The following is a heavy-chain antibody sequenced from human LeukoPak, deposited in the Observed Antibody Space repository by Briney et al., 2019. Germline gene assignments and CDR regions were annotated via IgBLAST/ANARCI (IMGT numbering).Heavy chain of an antibody. CDR2: ISYDGSNK. Sequence: GGSLRLSCATSGFTFNKYAMHWVRQAPGKGLEWVAVISYDGSNKYYADSVKGRFTISRDNSKNTLYLQMNSLRAEDTAVYYCARTYYDILTGYYSSFDYWGQGTLVTVSS. D-gene: IGHD3-9*01. V-gene: IGHV3-30-3*01. J-gene: IGHJ4*02. CDR3: ARTYYDILTGYYSSFDY. CDR1: GFTFNKYA.